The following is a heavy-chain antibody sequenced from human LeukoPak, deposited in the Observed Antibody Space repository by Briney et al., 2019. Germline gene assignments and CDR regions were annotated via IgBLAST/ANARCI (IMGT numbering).Heavy chain of an antibody. CDR3: ARDRGGYYGSSYYYMDV. Sequence: SETLSLTCTVSGGSISSGSYYWSWIRQPAGKGLEWIGHIYTSGSTNYNPSLKSRVTISVDTSKNQFSLKLSSVTAADTAVYYCARDRGGYYGSSYYYMDVWGKGTTVTISS. V-gene: IGHV4-61*09. CDR2: IYTSGST. CDR1: GGSISSGSYY. J-gene: IGHJ6*03. D-gene: IGHD3-10*01.